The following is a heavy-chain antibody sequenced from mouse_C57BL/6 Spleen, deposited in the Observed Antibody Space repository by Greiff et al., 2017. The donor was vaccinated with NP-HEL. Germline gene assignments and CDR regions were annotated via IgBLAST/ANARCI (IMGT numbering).Heavy chain of an antibody. J-gene: IGHJ4*01. CDR2: INPSSGYT. Sequence: VQLQQSGAELAKPGASVKLSCKASGYTFTSYWMHWVKQRPGQGLEWIGYINPSSGYTKYNQKFKDKATLTADKSSSTAYMQLSSLTYADSAVYYCARMAYYSSGAMDDWGQGTSVTVSS. V-gene: IGHV1-7*01. D-gene: IGHD1-1*01. CDR1: GYTFTSYW. CDR3: ARMAYYSSGAMDD.